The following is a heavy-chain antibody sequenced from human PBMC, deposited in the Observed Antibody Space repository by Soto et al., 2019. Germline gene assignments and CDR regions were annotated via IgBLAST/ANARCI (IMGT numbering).Heavy chain of an antibody. CDR1: GFTFSSYG. V-gene: IGHV3-23*01. D-gene: IGHD1-7*01. CDR2: SSATGAGT. CDR3: AKDRRAGGNYGFYSDF. Sequence: EVQLLESGGGLVQPGGSLRLSCAASGFTFSSYGMTWVRQAPGKGLEWVSFSSATGAGTYYAASVKGRFTISRDNSKNTLYMQMTSSRADDTAVYYCAKDRRAGGNYGFYSDFWGQGALVIVSS. J-gene: IGHJ4*02.